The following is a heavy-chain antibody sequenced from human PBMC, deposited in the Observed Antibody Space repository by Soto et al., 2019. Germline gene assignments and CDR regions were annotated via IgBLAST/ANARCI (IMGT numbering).Heavy chain of an antibody. CDR1: GYLFSNYW. Sequence: GESLNRSYEGSGYLFSNYWIAWVRQMSGKGLEWMGVINPGDSETRYSPSFEGHVTISADKSSGTAYLQWNNLWASDTATFYCARSYFYESRCYEGIYPCGLEGWGQGLTVTV. CDR3: ARSYFYESRCYEGIYPCGLEG. D-gene: IGHD2-21*01. V-gene: IGHV5-51*01. J-gene: IGHJ6*02. CDR2: INPGDSET.